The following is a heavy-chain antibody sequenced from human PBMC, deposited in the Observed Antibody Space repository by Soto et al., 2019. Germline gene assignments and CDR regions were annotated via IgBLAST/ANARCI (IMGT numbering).Heavy chain of an antibody. Sequence: PGGSLRLSCAASGFTFSNAWMNWVRQAPGKGLEWVGRIKSKTDGGTTDYAAPVKGRFTISRDDSKNTLYLQMNSLKTEDTAVYYCTTDFPLDPDTGGYYYGMDVWGQGTTVTVSS. J-gene: IGHJ6*02. CDR2: IKSKTDGGTT. CDR3: TTDFPLDPDTGGYYYGMDV. D-gene: IGHD3-16*01. V-gene: IGHV3-15*07. CDR1: GFTFSNAW.